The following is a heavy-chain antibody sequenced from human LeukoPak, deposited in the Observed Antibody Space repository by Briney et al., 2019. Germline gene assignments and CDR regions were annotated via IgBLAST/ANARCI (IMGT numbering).Heavy chain of an antibody. D-gene: IGHD2-21*01. Sequence: GASVKVSCKASGYTFTSYDINWVRQATGQGLEWMGWMNPNSGNTGYAQKFQGRVTITRNTSISTAYMELSSLRSEDTAVYYCARTSHCGGDCYMLFDYRGRGTLVTVSS. V-gene: IGHV1-8*03. CDR1: GYTFTSYD. CDR2: MNPNSGNT. J-gene: IGHJ4*02. CDR3: ARTSHCGGDCYMLFDY.